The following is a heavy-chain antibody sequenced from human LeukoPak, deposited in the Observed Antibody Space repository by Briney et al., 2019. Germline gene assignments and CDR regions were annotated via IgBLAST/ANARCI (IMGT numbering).Heavy chain of an antibody. CDR2: IKPDGSEV. V-gene: IGHV3-7*05. D-gene: IGHD1-1*01. Sequence: GGSLRLSRAASGFTFSTYWMTWVRQAPGKGLEWVANIKPDGSEVYYVDSLKGRFTISRDNARNSLYLQMNSLRAEDTAVYYCARALNYCFDYWGQGTLVTVSS. J-gene: IGHJ4*02. CDR1: GFTFSTYW. CDR3: ARALNYCFDY.